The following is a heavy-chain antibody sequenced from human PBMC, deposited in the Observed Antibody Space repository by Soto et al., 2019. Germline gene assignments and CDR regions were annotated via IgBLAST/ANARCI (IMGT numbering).Heavy chain of an antibody. Sequence: ASVKVSCKASGYTFTKFGISCVRQAPGQGVEWLGWLSTYREDRNYAQRVQDRVSMPTDTSSSTAYMELRTLISDDTAVYYCARDRYSYYDFWSGSLPYYYYGMDVWGQGTTVTVSS. CDR3: ARDRYSYYDFWSGSLPYYYYGMDV. D-gene: IGHD3-3*01. CDR2: LSTYREDR. V-gene: IGHV1-18*01. J-gene: IGHJ6*02. CDR1: GYTFTKFG.